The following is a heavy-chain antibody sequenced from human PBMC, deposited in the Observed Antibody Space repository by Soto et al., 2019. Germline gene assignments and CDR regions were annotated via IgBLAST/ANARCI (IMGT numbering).Heavy chain of an antibody. CDR1: RYTFTSYN. CDR3: ARDLQTYHSSGYDPGY. J-gene: IGHJ4*02. V-gene: IGHV1-46*01. Sequence: QVQLVQSGTEVKKPGAAVKVSCKASRYTFTSYNIHWARQAPGQRLEWMGVINPRDGTTNYAQSFQGRVTLTRDTSTSTVYMDLTSLSSEDTAVYYCARDLQTYHSSGYDPGYWGQGTLVSVSS. D-gene: IGHD3-22*01. CDR2: INPRDGTT.